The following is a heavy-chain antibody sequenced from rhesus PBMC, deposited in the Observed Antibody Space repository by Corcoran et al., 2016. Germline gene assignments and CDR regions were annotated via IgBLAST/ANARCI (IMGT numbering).Heavy chain of an antibody. CDR2: INSVGGST. Sequence: EVQLVETGGGLVQPGGSLRLSCAASGFTFSSYAMQWVRQAPGKGLEGISAINSVGGSTYDADSVKGRLTSSRDNEKNTHSLQMNSVRAEDTAVYYCAKDTSEQSGYYCGQGVLVTVSS. V-gene: IGHV3-103*01. J-gene: IGHJ4*01. D-gene: IGHD2-33*01. CDR3: AKDTSEQSGYY. CDR1: GFTFSSYA.